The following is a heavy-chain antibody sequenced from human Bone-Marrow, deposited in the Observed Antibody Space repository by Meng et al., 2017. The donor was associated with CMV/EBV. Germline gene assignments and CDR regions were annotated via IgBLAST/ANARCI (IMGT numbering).Heavy chain of an antibody. CDR3: AQLRFLEWLRAPGPFDI. D-gene: IGHD3-3*01. CDR2: ISGSGGST. CDR1: GFTFSSYA. J-gene: IGHJ3*02. Sequence: GEALKISCAASGFTFSSYARSWGRQAPGKGLEWVSAISGSGGSTYYADFVKGGFTISRDNSKNTLYLQMNSLRSEDTDVYYWAQLRFLEWLRAPGPFDIWGQGTMVTVSS. V-gene: IGHV3-23*01.